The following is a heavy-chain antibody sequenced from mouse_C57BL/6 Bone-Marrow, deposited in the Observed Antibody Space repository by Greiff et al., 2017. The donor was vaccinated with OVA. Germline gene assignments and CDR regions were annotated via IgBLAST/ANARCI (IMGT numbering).Heavy chain of an antibody. D-gene: IGHD1-1*01. CDR3: AAYYYGSSYCYYFDY. CDR1: GFNIKNTY. CDR2: IDPANGNT. V-gene: IGHV14-3*01. Sequence: EVNLVESVAELVRPGASVKLSCTASGFNIKNTYMHWVKQRPEQGLEWIGRIDPANGNTKYAPKFQGKATITADTSSNTAYLQLSSLTSEDTAIYYCAAYYYGSSYCYYFDYWGQGTTLTVSS. J-gene: IGHJ2*01.